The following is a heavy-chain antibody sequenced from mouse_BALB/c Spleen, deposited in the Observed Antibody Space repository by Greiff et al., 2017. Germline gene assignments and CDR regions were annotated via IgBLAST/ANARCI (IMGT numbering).Heavy chain of an antibody. CDR1: GFTFSSYT. V-gene: IGHV5-6-4*01. CDR2: ISSGGSYT. CDR3: KGETVEEGFAY. Sequence: EVHLVQSGGGLVTPGGSLKFSCAASGFTFSSYTMSWVRQTPEKRLEWVATISSGGSYTYYPDSVKGRVTISRDNAKNTLYLQMSSLKSEDTAMYYCKGETVEEGFAYWGQGTLVTVSA. J-gene: IGHJ3*01. D-gene: IGHD1-1*01.